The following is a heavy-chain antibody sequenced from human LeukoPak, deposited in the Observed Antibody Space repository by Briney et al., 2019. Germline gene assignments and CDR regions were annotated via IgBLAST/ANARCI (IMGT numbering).Heavy chain of an antibody. CDR3: AREGGDGYNQESGYFDY. V-gene: IGHV3-7*01. Sequence: GGSLRLSCAASGFTFSSYGMHWVRQAPGKGLEWVANIKQDGSEKYYVDSVKGRFTISRDNAKNSLYLQMNSLRAEDTAVYYCAREGGDGYNQESGYFDYWGQGTLVTVSS. D-gene: IGHD5-24*01. J-gene: IGHJ4*02. CDR2: IKQDGSEK. CDR1: GFTFSSYG.